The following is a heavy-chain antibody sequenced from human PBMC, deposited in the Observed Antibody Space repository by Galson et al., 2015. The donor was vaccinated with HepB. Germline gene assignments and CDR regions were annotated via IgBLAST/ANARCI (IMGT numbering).Heavy chain of an antibody. D-gene: IGHD4-17*01. Sequence: SLRLSCAASGFTFDDYAMHWVRQAPGKGLEWASGISWNSGSIGYADSVKGRFTISRDNAKNSLYLQMNSLRAEDTALYYCAKAAHPVTTGTLYYFDYWGQGTLVTVSS. J-gene: IGHJ4*02. CDR1: GFTFDDYA. CDR2: ISWNSGSI. V-gene: IGHV3-9*01. CDR3: AKAAHPVTTGTLYYFDY.